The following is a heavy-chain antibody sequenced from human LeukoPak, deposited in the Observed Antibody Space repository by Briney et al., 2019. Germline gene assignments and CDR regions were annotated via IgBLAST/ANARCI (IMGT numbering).Heavy chain of an antibody. CDR1: GGSINSDTYY. CDR3: ARQPGGYSGPFDY. CDR2: IYYSGST. D-gene: IGHD5-12*01. J-gene: IGHJ4*02. V-gene: IGHV4-39*01. Sequence: SETLSLTCTVSGGSINSDTYYWSWIRQPPGKGLEWIGYIYYSGSTYYNPSLKSRVTMSVDTSKNQFSLKLSSVTAADTAVYYCARQPGGYSGPFDYWGQGTLVTVSS.